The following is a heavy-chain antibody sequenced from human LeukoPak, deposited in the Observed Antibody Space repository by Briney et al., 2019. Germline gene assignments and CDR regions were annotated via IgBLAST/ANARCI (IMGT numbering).Heavy chain of an antibody. CDR2: INTNTGKP. Sequence: GSVKLSCEASGYTFTSYAMDWVRQAPGQGLEWVGWINTNTGKPTYAQAFTVRFAFSLDTSVSTAYLQISSLKAEDTAVYYCARAGFRCGSSLSSFYCLYYHGIDVWGQGTTVTVSS. D-gene: IGHD1-26*01. CDR1: GYTFTSYA. V-gene: IGHV7-4-1*02. CDR3: ARAGFRCGSSLSSFYCLYYHGIDV. J-gene: IGHJ6*02.